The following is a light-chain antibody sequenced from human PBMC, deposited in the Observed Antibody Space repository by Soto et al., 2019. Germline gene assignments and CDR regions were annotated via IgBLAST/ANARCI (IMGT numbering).Light chain of an antibody. V-gene: IGKV1-5*03. CDR1: QSISSW. Sequence: DIQMTQSPSTLSASVGDRVTITCRASQSISSWLAWYQQKPGKAPKLLIYKASSLESGVPSRFSGSGSGTEFTLTISSLQPDDFATYYCQHKGTFGQGTKVDI. CDR3: QHKGT. J-gene: IGKJ1*01. CDR2: KAS.